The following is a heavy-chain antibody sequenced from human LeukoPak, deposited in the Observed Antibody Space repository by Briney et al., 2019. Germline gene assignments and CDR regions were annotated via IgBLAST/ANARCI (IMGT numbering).Heavy chain of an antibody. J-gene: IGHJ4*02. Sequence: GESLRLSCAASGFTFSNYAMSWVRQAPGKGLEWVSAINSGGGNTYYADSVKGRFTISRDNSKNTVYLQMNSLRAEDTAMYYCARSPSNDYWGQGTLVTVSS. CDR1: GFTFSNYA. CDR2: INSGGGNT. V-gene: IGHV3-23*01. CDR3: ARSPSNDY.